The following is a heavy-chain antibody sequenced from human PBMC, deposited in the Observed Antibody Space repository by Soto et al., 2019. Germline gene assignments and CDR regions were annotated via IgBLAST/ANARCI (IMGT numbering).Heavy chain of an antibody. CDR2: IYWDDDK. J-gene: IGHJ5*02. Sequence: QITLNESGPTLVTPTQTLTLTCTFSGFSLTATAVGVGWFRQSPGKALEWLAIIYWDDDKHYRPSLETRLTITKNTSKNQVVLTMTDMQPSDTATYYCAHRGAYSTGMYLSSRDPWGQGILGTVSS. D-gene: IGHD2-21*01. V-gene: IGHV2-5*02. CDR3: AHRGAYSTGMYLSSRDP. CDR1: GFSLTATAVG.